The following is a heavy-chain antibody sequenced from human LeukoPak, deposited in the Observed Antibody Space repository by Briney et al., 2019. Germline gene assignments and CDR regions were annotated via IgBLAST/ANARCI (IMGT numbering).Heavy chain of an antibody. J-gene: IGHJ4*02. Sequence: ASVKVSCKASGYTFTSYGISWVRQAPGQGLEWMGWISAYNGNTNHAQKLQGRVTMTTDTSTSTAYMELRSLRSDDTAVYYCAREPSSGWFFDYWGQGTLVTVSS. V-gene: IGHV1-18*01. D-gene: IGHD6-19*01. CDR1: GYTFTSYG. CDR2: ISAYNGNT. CDR3: AREPSSGWFFDY.